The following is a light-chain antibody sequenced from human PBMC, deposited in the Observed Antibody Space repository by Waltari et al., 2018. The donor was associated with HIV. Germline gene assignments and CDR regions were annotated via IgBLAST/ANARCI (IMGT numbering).Light chain of an antibody. J-gene: IGLJ1*01. CDR3: SSYAGSNNYV. CDR1: SSDVGGYNY. V-gene: IGLV2-8*01. Sequence: QSALTQPPAASGSPAQSVTLSCTGPSSDVGGYNYVSRYQQHPGKAPKLMIYEVSKRPSGVPDRFSGSKSGNTASLTVSGLQAEDEADYYCSSYAGSNNYVFGTGTKVTVL. CDR2: EVS.